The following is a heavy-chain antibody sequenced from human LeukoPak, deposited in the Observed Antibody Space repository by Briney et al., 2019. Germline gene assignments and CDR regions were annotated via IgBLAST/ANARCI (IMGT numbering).Heavy chain of an antibody. CDR1: GFIFDDYA. D-gene: IGHD5-18*01. Sequence: GSLRPSFCASGFIFDDYAMHWVRPASGKGFEWVSLFSGDGTSTYYADSVKGRFTISRDNTKNSLYLQMNSLRIEDTALYYCAKDMGYSYGYYYFYDMDVWGQGTTVTVSS. J-gene: IGHJ6*02. CDR3: AKDMGYSYGYYYFYDMDV. CDR2: FSGDGTST. V-gene: IGHV3-43*02.